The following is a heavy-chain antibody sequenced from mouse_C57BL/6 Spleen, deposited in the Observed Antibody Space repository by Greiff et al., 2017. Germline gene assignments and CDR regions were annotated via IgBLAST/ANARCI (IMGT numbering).Heavy chain of an antibody. CDR2: IWSDGST. D-gene: IGHD1-1*01. CDR1: GFSLTSYG. Sequence: QVQLKQSGPGLVAPSQTLSITCTASGFSLTSYGVHWVRQPPGKGLEWLVVIWSDGSTTYNSAIKSRLSISKDNSKSQVFLKMNRLQTDDAARYYGARHDNGSRGFGCWGQGTTLTVSS. J-gene: IGHJ2*01. V-gene: IGHV2-6-1*01. CDR3: ARHDNGSRGFGC.